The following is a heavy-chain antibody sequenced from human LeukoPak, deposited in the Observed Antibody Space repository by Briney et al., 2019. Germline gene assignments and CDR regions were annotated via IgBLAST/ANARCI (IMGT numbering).Heavy chain of an antibody. CDR1: GDSISSGGYS. CDR3: ARRVYFHFDY. J-gene: IGHJ4*02. Sequence: SQTLSLTCAVSGDSISSGGYSWSWIRQPPGKGLEWIGYIYHTGSTYYNPSLKSRVTISVDSSKNQFSLKLSSVTAADTAVYYCARRVYFHFDYWGQGSLVTVSS. V-gene: IGHV4-30-2*01. D-gene: IGHD5/OR15-5a*01. CDR2: IYHTGST.